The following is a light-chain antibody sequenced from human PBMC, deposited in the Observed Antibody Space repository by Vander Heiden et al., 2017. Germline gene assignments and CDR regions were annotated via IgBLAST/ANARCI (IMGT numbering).Light chain of an antibody. CDR2: AAS. CDR3: QQYDDWWT. Sequence: EIVMTQSPDTLSVSPGERATLSCRASQSVSNNLAWYQQKPGQAPRLLIYAASTRATGVPARFSGSGSGTEFTLTISSLQSEDFAVYYCQQYDDWWTFGQGTKVEIK. J-gene: IGKJ1*01. CDR1: QSVSNN. V-gene: IGKV3-15*01.